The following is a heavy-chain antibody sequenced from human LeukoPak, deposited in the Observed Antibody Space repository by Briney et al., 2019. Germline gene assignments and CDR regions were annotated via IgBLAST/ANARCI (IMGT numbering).Heavy chain of an antibody. CDR2: IITTLGIA. V-gene: IGHV1-69*02. J-gene: IGHJ3*02. D-gene: IGHD2-2*02. CDR3: ARVYPRAFDI. CDR1: GGTFSTYT. Sequence: SVKVSCKASGGTFSTYTMIWVRQAPGQGLEWMGRIITTLGIANYAQKFQGRVTITADKSTSTAYMELSSLRSEDTAMYFCARVYPRAFDIWGQGTMVTVSS.